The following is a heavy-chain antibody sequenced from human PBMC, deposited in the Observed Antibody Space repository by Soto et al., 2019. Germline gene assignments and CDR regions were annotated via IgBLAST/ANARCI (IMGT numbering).Heavy chain of an antibody. V-gene: IGHV3-74*01. CDR2: MSSDGSST. Sequence: GGSLRLSCTASGFTLSSYWMHRVRQAPGKKGLVWVSRMSSDGSSTSYADSVKGRFTISRDNSENTLYLQMNSLRAEDTAVYYCARERRTLYGMDVWGQGPTVTVSS. J-gene: IGHJ6*02. CDR1: GFTLSSYW. CDR3: ARERRTLYGMDV.